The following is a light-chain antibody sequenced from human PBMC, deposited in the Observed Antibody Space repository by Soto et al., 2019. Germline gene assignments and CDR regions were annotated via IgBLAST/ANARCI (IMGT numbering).Light chain of an antibody. CDR3: QQYYSFPPPLT. Sequence: VIWMTQSPSLLSASTGDRVTINCRMSQVISSYLGWYQQKPGQAPELLIYAASTLQSGVPSRFSGSGSGTDFTLTISCLQSEDFATYNCQQYYSFPPPLTFGGGTKVEIK. CDR1: QVISSY. J-gene: IGKJ4*01. CDR2: AAS. V-gene: IGKV1D-8*01.